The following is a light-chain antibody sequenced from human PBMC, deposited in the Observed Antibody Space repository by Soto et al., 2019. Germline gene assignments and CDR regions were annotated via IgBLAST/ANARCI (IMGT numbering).Light chain of an antibody. CDR3: QQYGPSPLYT. Sequence: VLTQSPGTLSLSPGERATLSCRAGQSVSSGYLAWYQQKPGQAPRLLFYATYTRATGIPDRFSGSGSGTDFTLTISRLQPEDFAVDYCQQYGPSPLYTFGQGTKLEIK. V-gene: IGKV3-20*01. CDR2: ATY. J-gene: IGKJ2*01. CDR1: QSVSSGY.